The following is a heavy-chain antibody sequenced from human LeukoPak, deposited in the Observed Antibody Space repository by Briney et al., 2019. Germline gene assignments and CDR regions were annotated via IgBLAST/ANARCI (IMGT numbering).Heavy chain of an antibody. J-gene: IGHJ5*02. CDR2: IKQDGSEK. V-gene: IGHV3-7*04. CDR3: ARARVAAAISWFDP. D-gene: IGHD2-15*01. Sequence: GGSLRLSCAASGFTFSSYWMSWVRQAPGKGLDWVASIKQDGSEKYYVDSVKGRFTISRDNAKNSLYLQMNSLRAEDTAVYYCARARVAAAISWFDPWGQGTLVTVSS. CDR1: GFTFSSYW.